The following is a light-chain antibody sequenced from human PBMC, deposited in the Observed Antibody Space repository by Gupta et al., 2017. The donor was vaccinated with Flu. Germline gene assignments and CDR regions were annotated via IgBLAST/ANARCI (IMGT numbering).Light chain of an antibody. CDR2: EVS. Sequence: QSALTQPASVSGSPGQSTTISCTGSRSDVGGYNYVSWYQQHPGKAPKLMIYEVSNRPSGVSNRFSGSKSGNTASLTISGLQAEDEADYYCSSYTSSSTLVVFGGGTKLTVL. CDR3: SSYTSSSTLVV. CDR1: RSDVGGYNY. V-gene: IGLV2-14*01. J-gene: IGLJ2*01.